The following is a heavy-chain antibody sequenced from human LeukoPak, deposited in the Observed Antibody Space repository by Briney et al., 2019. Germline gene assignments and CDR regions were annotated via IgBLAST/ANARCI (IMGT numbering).Heavy chain of an antibody. Sequence: GASVKVSCKTSGYTFTSYGMHWVRQAPGQSLEWMGWINGGNGNTKYSEKFQGRVTIIRDTSASTAYMELSSLRSEDTAVYYCAREDCSSTSCSPPFDYWGQGTLVTVSS. CDR1: GYTFTSYG. CDR3: AREDCSSTSCSPPFDY. D-gene: IGHD2-2*01. V-gene: IGHV1-3*01. J-gene: IGHJ4*02. CDR2: INGGNGNT.